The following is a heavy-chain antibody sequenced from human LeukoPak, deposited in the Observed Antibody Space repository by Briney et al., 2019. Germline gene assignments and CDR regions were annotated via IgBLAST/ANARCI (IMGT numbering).Heavy chain of an antibody. V-gene: IGHV3-53*01. J-gene: IGHJ4*02. CDR3: ARETLYSRGLDY. CDR2: IYSGGST. D-gene: IGHD6-19*01. CDR1: GFTVSSNY. Sequence: PGGSLRLSCAASGFTVSSNYMSWVRQAPGKGLEWVSVIYSGGSTYYADSVKGRFTISRDNSKNTLYLQMNSLRAEDTAVYYCARETLYSRGLDYWGQGTLVTVSS.